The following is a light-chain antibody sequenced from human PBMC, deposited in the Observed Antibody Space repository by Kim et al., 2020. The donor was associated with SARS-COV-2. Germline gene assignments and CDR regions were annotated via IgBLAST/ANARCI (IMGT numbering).Light chain of an antibody. J-gene: IGLJ1*01. CDR2: KDS. Sequence: SPDTPACITCTGDALPDQHASWYQQKSGQAPCLVIYKDSERPSGIPERFSGSSSGTTVTLTINGVQAEDDADYYCQSADSSGTYVFGSGTKVTVL. CDR3: QSADSSGTYV. CDR1: ALPDQH. V-gene: IGLV3-25*03.